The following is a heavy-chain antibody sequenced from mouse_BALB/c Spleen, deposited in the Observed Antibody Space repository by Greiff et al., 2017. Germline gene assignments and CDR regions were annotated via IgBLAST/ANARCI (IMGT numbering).Heavy chain of an antibody. J-gene: IGHJ4*01. D-gene: IGHD1-1*02. CDR1: GFTFSSYT. V-gene: IGHV5-12-2*01. CDR2: ISNGGGST. Sequence: DVKLVESGGGLVQPGGSLKLSCAASGFTFSSYTMSWVRQTPEKRLEWVAYISNGGGSTYYPDTVKGRFTISRDNAKNTLYLQMSSLKSEDTAMYYCARTDYGYAMDYWGQGTSVTVSS. CDR3: ARTDYGYAMDY.